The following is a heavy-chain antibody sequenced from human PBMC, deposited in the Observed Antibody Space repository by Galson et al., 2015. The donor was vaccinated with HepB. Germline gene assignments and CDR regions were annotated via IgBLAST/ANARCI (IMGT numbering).Heavy chain of an antibody. J-gene: IGHJ4*02. CDR1: GFTFSNYG. V-gene: IGHV3-30*03. Sequence: SLRLSCAASGFTFSNYGMHWVRQAPGKGLEWVALISYDGSNKYYADSVKGRFTISRDNSKNTLYLQMNSLRTEDTAVYYCHVSSGSFDYWGQGTLVTVSS. CDR3: HVSSGSFDY. D-gene: IGHD6-19*01. CDR2: ISYDGSNK.